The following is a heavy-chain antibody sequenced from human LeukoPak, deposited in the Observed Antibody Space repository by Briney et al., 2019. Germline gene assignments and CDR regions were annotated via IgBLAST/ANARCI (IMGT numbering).Heavy chain of an antibody. J-gene: IGHJ3*02. V-gene: IGHV3-48*03. D-gene: IGHD4-11*01. Sequence: TGGSLRLSCAASGFTFSSYEMNWVRQAPGKGLEWVSYISGGGTTIFYADSVKGRFTISRDNAKNSLCLHMNSLSAEDTAVYFCATETENSNYDAFDIWGQGTLVTVSS. CDR2: ISGGGTTI. CDR1: GFTFSSYE. CDR3: ATETENSNYDAFDI.